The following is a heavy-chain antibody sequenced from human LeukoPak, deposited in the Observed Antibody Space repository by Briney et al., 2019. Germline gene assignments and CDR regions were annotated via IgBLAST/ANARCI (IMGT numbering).Heavy chain of an antibody. V-gene: IGHV4-34*01. D-gene: IGHD6-13*01. Sequence: SETLSLTCAVYGGSFSGYYWSWIRQPPGKGLEWIGEINHSGSTNYNPSLKSRVTISVDTSKNQFSLKLSSVTAADTAAYYCARGLKIAAAGALYYFDYWGQGTLVTVSS. CDR3: ARGLKIAAAGALYYFDY. J-gene: IGHJ4*02. CDR1: GGSFSGYY. CDR2: INHSGST.